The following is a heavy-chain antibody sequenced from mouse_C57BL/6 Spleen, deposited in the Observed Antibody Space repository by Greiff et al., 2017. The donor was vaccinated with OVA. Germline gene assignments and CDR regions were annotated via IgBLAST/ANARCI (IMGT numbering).Heavy chain of an antibody. Sequence: EVKLMESGGGLVQPGGSMKLSCAASGFTFSDAWMDWVRQSPEKGLEWVAEIRNKANNHSTYYAESVEGRFTISRDDSKSSVYLQRNSLRAEDTGIYYCTAGYGRPFDYWGQGTTLTVPS. CDR2: IRNKANNHST. D-gene: IGHD1-1*01. CDR1: GFTFSDAW. V-gene: IGHV6-6*01. CDR3: TAGYGRPFDY. J-gene: IGHJ2*01.